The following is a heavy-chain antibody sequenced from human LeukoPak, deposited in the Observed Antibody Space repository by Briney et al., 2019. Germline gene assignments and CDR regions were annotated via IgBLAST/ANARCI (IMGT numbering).Heavy chain of an antibody. CDR3: AKDQGVNFFDY. J-gene: IGHJ4*02. Sequence: GGSLRLSCAASGFTFSDYTMHWVRQASGKGLDWVAVISYDASNKYYADSVKGRFTISRDNSKNTLYLQMNSLRAEDTAVYYCAKDQGVNFFDYWGQGTLVTVSS. V-gene: IGHV3-30*04. D-gene: IGHD2-8*01. CDR1: GFTFSDYT. CDR2: ISYDASNK.